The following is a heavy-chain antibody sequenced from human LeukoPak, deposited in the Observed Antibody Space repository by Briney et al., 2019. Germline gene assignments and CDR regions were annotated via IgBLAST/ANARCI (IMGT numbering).Heavy chain of an antibody. CDR1: GYSISSGYY. D-gene: IGHD4-17*01. Sequence: PSETPSLTCTVSGYSISSGYYWGWIRQPPGKGLEWIGSIYHSGSTYYNPSLKSRVTISVDTSKNQFSLKLSSVTAADTAVYYCARSHDYGDYYFDYWGQGTLVTVSS. CDR3: ARSHDYGDYYFDY. V-gene: IGHV4-38-2*02. J-gene: IGHJ4*02. CDR2: IYHSGST.